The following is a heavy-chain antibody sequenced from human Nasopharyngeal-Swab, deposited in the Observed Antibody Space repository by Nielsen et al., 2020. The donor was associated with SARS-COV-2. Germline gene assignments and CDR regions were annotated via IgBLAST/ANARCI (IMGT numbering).Heavy chain of an antibody. J-gene: IGHJ6*02. Sequence: SVKVSCKASGGTFSSYAITWVRQAPGQGLEWMGRIIPILDIGRYAQKFQRRVTITADKSTNTAYMELSSLTSEDTAVYYCARDLWLETDYYYLGMDVWGQGTTVTVSS. CDR2: IIPILDIG. CDR1: GGTFSSYA. CDR3: ARDLWLETDYYYLGMDV. V-gene: IGHV1-69*04. D-gene: IGHD6-19*01.